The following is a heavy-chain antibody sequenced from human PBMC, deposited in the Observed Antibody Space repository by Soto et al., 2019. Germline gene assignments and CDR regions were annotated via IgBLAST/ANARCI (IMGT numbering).Heavy chain of an antibody. Sequence: QVQLQESGPGLVKPSETLSLTCTVSGASISSYYWSWIRQPPGKGVEWIGHISYSGSTNYNPSLKSRVTISGDTSKNQFSLHVRSVTAADTAVYYCAKSTSDYSTSWFGPWGQGTLVTVSS. J-gene: IGHJ5*02. CDR2: ISYSGST. CDR1: GASISSYY. D-gene: IGHD4-4*01. V-gene: IGHV4-59*01. CDR3: AKSTSDYSTSWFGP.